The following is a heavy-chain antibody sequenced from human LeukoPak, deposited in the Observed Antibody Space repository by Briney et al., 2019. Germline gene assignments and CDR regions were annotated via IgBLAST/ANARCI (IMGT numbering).Heavy chain of an antibody. D-gene: IGHD2-8*02. CDR2: ISSSTSSK. J-gene: IGHJ4*02. V-gene: IGHV3-21*01. CDR3: ARLKLYCTGGICLSPIDY. Sequence: GGSLRLSCAASGFTFSTYSMNWVRQAPGKGLEWVSSISSSTSSKYYADSVKGRFTISRDNAKNSLYLQMNSLRAEDTAVYHCARLKLYCTGGICLSPIDYWGQGTLVTVSS. CDR1: GFTFSTYS.